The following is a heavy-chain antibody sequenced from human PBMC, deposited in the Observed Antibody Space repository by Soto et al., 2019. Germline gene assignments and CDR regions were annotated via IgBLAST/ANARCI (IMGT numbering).Heavy chain of an antibody. CDR3: AKDVIYCTNGVCYLLGAFDI. CDR2: ISGSGGST. J-gene: IGHJ3*02. D-gene: IGHD2-8*01. CDR1: GFTFSSYA. V-gene: IGHV3-23*01. Sequence: GGSLRLSXAASGFTFSSYAMSWVRQAPGKGLEWVSAISGSGGSTYYADSVKGRFTISRDNSKNTLYLQMNSLRAEDTAVYYCAKDVIYCTNGVCYLLGAFDIWGQGTMVTVS.